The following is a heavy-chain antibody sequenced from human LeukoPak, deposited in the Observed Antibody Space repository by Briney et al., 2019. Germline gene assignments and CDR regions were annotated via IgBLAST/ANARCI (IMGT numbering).Heavy chain of an antibody. CDR3: ARDLTTVTANWFDP. D-gene: IGHD4-17*01. V-gene: IGHV1-18*01. J-gene: IGHJ5*02. CDR2: ISADNGNT. CDR1: GYTFTSYG. Sequence: GASVKVSCKASGYTFTSYGISWVRQAPGQGLEWMGWISADNGNTNYAQKFQGRVTITTDESTSTAYMELSSLRSEDTAVYYCARDLTTVTANWFDPWGQGTLVTVSS.